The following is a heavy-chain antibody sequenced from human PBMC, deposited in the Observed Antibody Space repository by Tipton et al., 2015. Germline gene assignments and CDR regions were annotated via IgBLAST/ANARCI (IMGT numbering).Heavy chain of an antibody. CDR1: GFTFSSSA. CDR2: ISVSGGST. V-gene: IGHV3-23*01. D-gene: IGHD1-1*01. Sequence: SLRLSCAVSGFTFSSSAMSWVRQAPGKGLEWVSAISVSGGSTYYADSVKGRFTISRDNSKNTLYLQMTSLRAEDPAVYYCANSDWNPDYFDYWGQGTLVTVSS. J-gene: IGHJ4*02. CDR3: ANSDWNPDYFDY.